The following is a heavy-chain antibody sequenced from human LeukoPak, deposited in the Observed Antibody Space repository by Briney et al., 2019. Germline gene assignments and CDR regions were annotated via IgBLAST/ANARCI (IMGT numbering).Heavy chain of an antibody. CDR3: ARWYSSSWYDYYYYYYMDV. V-gene: IGHV1-2*02. D-gene: IGHD6-13*01. Sequence: ASVKVSCKASGYTFTGYYMHWVRQAPGQGLEWMGWINPNSGGTNYAQKFQGRVTMTRDTSISTAYMELSRLRSDDTAVYYCARWYSSSWYDYYYYYYMDVWGKGTTVTISS. CDR1: GYTFTGYY. CDR2: INPNSGGT. J-gene: IGHJ6*03.